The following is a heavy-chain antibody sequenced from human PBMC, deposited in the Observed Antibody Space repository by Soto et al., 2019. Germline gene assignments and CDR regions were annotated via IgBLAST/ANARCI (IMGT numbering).Heavy chain of an antibody. D-gene: IGHD2-8*02. J-gene: IGHJ4*02. Sequence: GGSLRLPCSASGFIYRSCAMHWVRQVPGKGLEWLAVVSHDGTLYPYADSVKGRFIISRDNSRKMLYLQMNSLRPDDTAVYYCVKDRSDTWSFDYWGQGTLVTVSS. CDR2: VSHDGTLY. CDR1: GFIYRSCA. CDR3: VKDRSDTWSFDY. V-gene: IGHV3-30*18.